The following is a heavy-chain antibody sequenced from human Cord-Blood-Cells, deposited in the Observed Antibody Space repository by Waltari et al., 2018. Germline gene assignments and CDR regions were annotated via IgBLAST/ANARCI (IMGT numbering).Heavy chain of an antibody. J-gene: IGHJ4*02. CDR2: ISYDGSNK. CDR3: ARGRVYYFDY. Sequence: FTFSSYAMHWVRQAPGKGLEWVAVISYDGSNKYYADSVKGRFTISRDNSKNTLYLQMNSLRAEDTAVYYCARGRVYYFDYWGQGTLVTVSS. D-gene: IGHD3-3*01. CDR1: FTFSSYA. V-gene: IGHV3-30-3*01.